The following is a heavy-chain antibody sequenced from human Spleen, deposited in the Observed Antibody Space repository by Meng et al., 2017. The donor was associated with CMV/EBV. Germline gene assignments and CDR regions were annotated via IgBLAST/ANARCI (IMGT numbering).Heavy chain of an antibody. CDR2: INPNSGGT. D-gene: IGHD2-2*02. Sequence: ASVKVSCKASGYTFTGYYMHWVRQAPGQGLEWMGWINPNSGGTNYAQKFQGRVTMTTDTSTSTAYMELRSLRSDDTAVYYCARDVGSGCSSTSCYNGYYYYGMDVWGQGTTVTVSS. J-gene: IGHJ6*02. V-gene: IGHV1-2*02. CDR1: GYTFTGYY. CDR3: ARDVGSGCSSTSCYNGYYYYGMDV.